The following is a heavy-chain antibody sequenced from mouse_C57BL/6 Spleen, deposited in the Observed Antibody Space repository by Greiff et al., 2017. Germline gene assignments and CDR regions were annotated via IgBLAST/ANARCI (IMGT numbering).Heavy chain of an antibody. V-gene: IGHV1-22*01. CDR2: INPNNGGT. D-gene: IGHD2-4*01. CDR1: GYTFTDYN. J-gene: IGHJ4*01. Sequence: EVQLQQSGPELVKPGASVKMSCKASGYTFTDYNMHWVKQSHGKSLEWIGYINPNNGGTSYNQKFKGKATLTVNKSSSTAYMELRSLTSEDSAVYYCAYDYDRGNAMDYWGQGTSVTVSS. CDR3: AYDYDRGNAMDY.